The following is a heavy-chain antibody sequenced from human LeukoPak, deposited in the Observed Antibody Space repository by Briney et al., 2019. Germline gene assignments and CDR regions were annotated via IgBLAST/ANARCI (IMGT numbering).Heavy chain of an antibody. J-gene: IGHJ4*02. CDR3: AREGPAAQRRSFDY. V-gene: IGHV1-46*01. Sequence: ASVEVSCKTSGYTVTSYYIHWVRQAPGQGLEWMGIINPSGGTTTYAHKFQARVTMTRDMSTGTVYLELSSLRSEDTAVYYCAREGPAAQRRSFDYWGQGTLVTVSS. CDR2: INPSGGTT. D-gene: IGHD6-25*01. CDR1: GYTVTSYY.